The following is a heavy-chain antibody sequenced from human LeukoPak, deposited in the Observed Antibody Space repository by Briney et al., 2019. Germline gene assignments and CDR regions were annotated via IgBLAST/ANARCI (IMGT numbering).Heavy chain of an antibody. J-gene: IGHJ4*02. CDR3: AKDPGALWFGEYYFDY. Sequence: ASVKVSCKASGYTFTGYYMHWVRQAPGQGLEWMGWINPNSGGTNYAQKFQGWVTMTRDTSISTAYMELSRLRSDDTAVYYCAKDPGALWFGEYYFDYWGQGTLVTVSS. CDR2: INPNSGGT. CDR1: GYTFTGYY. D-gene: IGHD3-10*01. V-gene: IGHV1-2*04.